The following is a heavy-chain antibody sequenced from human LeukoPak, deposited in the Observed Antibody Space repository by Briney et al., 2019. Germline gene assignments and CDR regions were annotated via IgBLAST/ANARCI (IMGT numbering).Heavy chain of an antibody. Sequence: GRSLRLSCAASGFTFSNAWMSWVRQAPGKGLEWVGRIKSKTDGGTTDYAAPVKGRFTISRDDSKNTLYLQMNSLKTEDTAVYYCTTNDVLLWFGELFCFDYWGQGTLVTVSS. D-gene: IGHD3-10*01. J-gene: IGHJ4*02. CDR1: GFTFSNAW. CDR3: TTNDVLLWFGELFCFDY. V-gene: IGHV3-15*01. CDR2: IKSKTDGGTT.